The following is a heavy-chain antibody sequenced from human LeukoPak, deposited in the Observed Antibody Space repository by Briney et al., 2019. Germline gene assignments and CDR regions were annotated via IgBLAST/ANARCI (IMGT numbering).Heavy chain of an antibody. CDR2: IYSGGST. CDR1: GFTVSNSY. V-gene: IGHV3-66*02. J-gene: IGHJ6*03. D-gene: IGHD4-23*01. Sequence: GGSLRLSCAASGFTVSNSYMSWVRQAPGKGLEWVSLIYSGGSTYYADSVKGRFTICRDNSKNTLYLQMNSLRVEDTAVYYCARERRYGGNPEYMDVWGKGTTVTVSS. CDR3: ARERRYGGNPEYMDV.